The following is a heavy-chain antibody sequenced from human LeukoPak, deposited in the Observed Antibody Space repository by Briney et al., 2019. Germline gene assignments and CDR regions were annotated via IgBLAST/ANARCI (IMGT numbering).Heavy chain of an antibody. Sequence: SETLSLTCAVYGGPFSDYYWSWIRQPPGKGLEWIGKINHSGSTNYSPSLKSRVTISVDRSKNQFSLKLSSVTAADTAVYYCARTSIAARRANAFDIWGQGTMVTVSS. D-gene: IGHD6-6*01. CDR3: ARTSIAARRANAFDI. J-gene: IGHJ3*02. V-gene: IGHV4-34*01. CDR2: INHSGST. CDR1: GGPFSDYY.